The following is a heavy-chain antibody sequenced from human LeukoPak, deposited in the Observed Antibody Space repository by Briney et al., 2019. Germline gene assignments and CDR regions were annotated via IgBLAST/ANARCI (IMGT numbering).Heavy chain of an antibody. CDR1: GGSISRTNYY. CDR2: IYTSGRT. D-gene: IGHD6-6*01. Sequence: PSETLSLTCTVSGGSISRTNYYWGWIRQPAGKGLEWIGRIYTSGRTNYNPSLKSRVTMSVDTSKKQFSLKLSSVTAADSAVYYCARDPQLGPFDYWGQGTLVTVSS. J-gene: IGHJ4*02. CDR3: ARDPQLGPFDY. V-gene: IGHV4-61*02.